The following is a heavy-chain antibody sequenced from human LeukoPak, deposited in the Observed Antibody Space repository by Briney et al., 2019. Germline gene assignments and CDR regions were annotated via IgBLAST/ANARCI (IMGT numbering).Heavy chain of an antibody. Sequence: GASVKVSCKASGYTFTSYDINWVRQATGQGLEWMGWMNPNSGNTGYAQKFQGRVTMTRNTSISTAYMELSSLRSEDTAVYYCARDVLYCTNGVCYNYDWFDPWGQGTLVTVSS. J-gene: IGHJ5*02. CDR3: ARDVLYCTNGVCYNYDWFDP. D-gene: IGHD2-8*01. CDR2: MNPNSGNT. CDR1: GYTFTSYD. V-gene: IGHV1-8*01.